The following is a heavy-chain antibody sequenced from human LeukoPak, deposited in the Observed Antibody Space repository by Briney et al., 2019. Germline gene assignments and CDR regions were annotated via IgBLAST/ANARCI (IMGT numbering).Heavy chain of an antibody. J-gene: IGHJ6*04. V-gene: IGHV3-30*18. CDR3: AKDLGYCSGSSCYYQYYYYYGMDV. Sequence: GRSLRLSCAASGFTFSSYGMHWVRQAPGKGLEWVAVISYDGSNKYYADSVKGRFTISRDNSKNTLYLQMNSLRAEDTAVYYCAKDLGYCSGSSCYYQYYYYYGMDVWGKGTTVTVSS. CDR2: ISYDGSNK. D-gene: IGHD2-15*01. CDR1: GFTFSSYG.